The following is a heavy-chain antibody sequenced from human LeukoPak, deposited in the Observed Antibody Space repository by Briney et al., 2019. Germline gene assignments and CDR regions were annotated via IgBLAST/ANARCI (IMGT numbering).Heavy chain of an antibody. V-gene: IGHV3-7*01. CDR2: IKQDGSEK. CDR3: AREVYCSSTSCYRRLSYFDY. J-gene: IGHJ4*02. CDR1: GFTFSSYW. D-gene: IGHD2-2*01. Sequence: PGGSLRLSCAASGFTFSSYWMSWVRQAPGKGLEWVANIKQDGSEKYYVDSVKGRFTISRDNDKNSLYMQMNSLRAEDTAVYYCAREVYCSSTSCYRRLSYFDYWGQGTLVTVSS.